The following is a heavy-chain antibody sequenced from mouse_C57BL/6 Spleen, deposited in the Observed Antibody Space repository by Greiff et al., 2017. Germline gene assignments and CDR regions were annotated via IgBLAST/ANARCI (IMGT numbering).Heavy chain of an antibody. D-gene: IGHD1-1*01. J-gene: IGHJ2*01. V-gene: IGHV1-76*01. CDR2: IYPGSGNT. CDR3: AREGGYYGSSYFDY. Sequence: VQLQQSGAELVRPGASVKLSCKASGYTFTDYYINWVKQRPGQGLEWIARIYPGSGNTYYNEKFKGKATLTAEKSSSTAYMQLSSLTSEDSAVYFCAREGGYYGSSYFDYWGQGTTLTVSS. CDR1: GYTFTDYY.